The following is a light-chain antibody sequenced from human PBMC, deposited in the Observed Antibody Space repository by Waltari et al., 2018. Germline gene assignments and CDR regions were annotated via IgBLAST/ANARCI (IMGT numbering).Light chain of an antibody. V-gene: IGLV1-44*01. CDR3: AAGDDSLKADL. CDR1: TSTIGRRP. Sequence: QSVLTQPPSAFGPSGRTVTIPGSGSTSTIGRRPSNGYHQSPGTAPKLLINTNNQRPSGVPARFFGGWSGTSASLAISGLQSDEEADYYCAAGDDSLKADLFATGTRVTVL. CDR2: TNN. J-gene: IGLJ1*01.